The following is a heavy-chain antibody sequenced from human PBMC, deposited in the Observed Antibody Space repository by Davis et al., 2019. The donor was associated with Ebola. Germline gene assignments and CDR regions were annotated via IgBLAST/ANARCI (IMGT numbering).Heavy chain of an antibody. Sequence: HTGGSLRLSCAASGFTFSSYWMHWVRQAPGKGLVWVSRINSDGSSTSYADSVKGRFTISRDHAKNTLYLQMNSLRAEDTAVYYCARDSGCTGGVCYVFDYWGQGTLVTVSS. CDR3: ARDSGCTGGVCYVFDY. CDR2: INSDGSST. V-gene: IGHV3-74*01. D-gene: IGHD2-8*02. J-gene: IGHJ4*02. CDR1: GFTFSSYW.